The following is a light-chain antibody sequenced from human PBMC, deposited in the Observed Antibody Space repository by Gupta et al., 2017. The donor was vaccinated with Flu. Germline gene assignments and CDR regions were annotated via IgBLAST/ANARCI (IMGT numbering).Light chain of an antibody. Sequence: VTISSTGTSGDVGGDNYFSWYQQHPGKAPMLIIYEVSKRSAGLPGLFSASKAGTTASPTVSVHEDEEAADYYCTADATSNPWVFGAGTTVTVL. V-gene: IGLV2-8*01. CDR2: EVS. J-gene: IGLJ1*01. CDR1: SGDVGGDNY. CDR3: TADATSNPWV.